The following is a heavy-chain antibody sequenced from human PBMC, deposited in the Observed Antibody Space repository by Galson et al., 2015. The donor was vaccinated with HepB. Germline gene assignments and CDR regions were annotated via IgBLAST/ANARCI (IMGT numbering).Heavy chain of an antibody. CDR2: INPSGGST. CDR3: ARGSGYSYGYEKAYFDL. V-gene: IGHV1-46*01. J-gene: IGHJ2*01. Sequence: SVKVSCKASGYTFTSYYMHWVRQAPGQGLEWMGIINPSGGSTSYAQKFQGRVTMTRDTSTSTVYMELSSLRSEDTAVYYCARGSGYSYGYEKAYFDLWGRGTLVTVSS. D-gene: IGHD5-18*01. CDR1: GYTFTSYY.